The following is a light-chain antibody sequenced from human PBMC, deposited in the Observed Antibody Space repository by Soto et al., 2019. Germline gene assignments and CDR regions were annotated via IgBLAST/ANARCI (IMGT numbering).Light chain of an antibody. J-gene: IGKJ5*01. CDR1: QSVGIY. Sequence: EIVLTQSPATLPLSPGERATLSCRASQSVGIYLGWYQQRPGQAPRLLIYDASNRAAGIPGRFSGSGSGTDFTLTINSLEPADFAVYYCQYRNTWPPAFGQGTRLEIK. CDR2: DAS. V-gene: IGKV3-11*01. CDR3: QYRNTWPPA.